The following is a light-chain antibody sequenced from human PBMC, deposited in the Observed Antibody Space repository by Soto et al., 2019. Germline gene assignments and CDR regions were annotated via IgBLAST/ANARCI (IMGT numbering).Light chain of an antibody. Sequence: SLLTHPASCCVTRGHSCTISCSGSSSDIVSNTVNWYQQLPGKAPKVLIYSDNKRASAVRDSFSGSKSATSAYPEIGGVHPPDEAAYSCATWGASLLGWVFGGGTQMPAL. CDR2: SDN. V-gene: IGLV1-44*01. CDR1: SSDIVSNT. CDR3: ATWGASLLGWV. J-gene: IGLJ3*02.